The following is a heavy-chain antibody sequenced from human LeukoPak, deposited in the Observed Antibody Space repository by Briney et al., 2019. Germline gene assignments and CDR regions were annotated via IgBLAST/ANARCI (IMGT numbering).Heavy chain of an antibody. CDR3: VRLGYCSGGSCYPADY. V-gene: IGHV5-51*01. CDR2: IYPGDSDT. Sequence: GESLKISCKGSGYSFTSYWIGWVRQMPGKGLEWMGIIYPGDSDTRYSPSFQGQVTISADKSISTAYLQWSSLKASDTAMYYCVRLGYCSGGSCYPADYWGQGTLVTVSS. CDR1: GYSFTSYW. J-gene: IGHJ4*02. D-gene: IGHD2-15*01.